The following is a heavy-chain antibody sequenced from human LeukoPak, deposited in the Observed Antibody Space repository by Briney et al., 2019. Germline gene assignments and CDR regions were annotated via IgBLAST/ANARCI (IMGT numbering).Heavy chain of an antibody. D-gene: IGHD3-10*01. CDR3: ARTGRAHYYGSGTYPNSFDY. CDR2: IYYSGST. V-gene: IGHV4-39*01. CDR1: GGSISSSSYY. J-gene: IGHJ4*02. Sequence: SGALSLTCTVSGGSISSSSYYWGWIRQPPGKGLEWIGSIYYSGSTYYNPSLKSRVTIFVDTSKNQFSLKLSSVTAADTAVYYCARTGRAHYYGSGTYPNSFDYWGQGILVTVSS.